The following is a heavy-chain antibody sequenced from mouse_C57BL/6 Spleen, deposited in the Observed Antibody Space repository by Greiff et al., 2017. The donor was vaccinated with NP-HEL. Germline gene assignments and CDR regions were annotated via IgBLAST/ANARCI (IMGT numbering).Heavy chain of an antibody. CDR1: GFTFSDYY. D-gene: IGHD1-1*01. Sequence: DVKLVESGGGLVQPGGSLKLSCAASGFTFSDYYMYWVRQTPEKRLEWVAYISNGGGSTYYPDTVKGRFTISRDNAKNTLYLQMSRLKSEDTAMYYCARQYYGDYFDYWGQGTTLTVSS. CDR2: ISNGGGST. J-gene: IGHJ2*01. CDR3: ARQYYGDYFDY. V-gene: IGHV5-12*01.